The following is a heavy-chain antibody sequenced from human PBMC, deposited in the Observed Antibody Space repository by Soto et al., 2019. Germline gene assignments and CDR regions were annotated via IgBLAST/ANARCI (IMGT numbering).Heavy chain of an antibody. CDR1: GFTFSSYD. Sequence: EVQLVESGGGLVQPGGSLRLSCAASGFTFSSYDMHWVRQATGKGLEWVSAIGTAGDTYYPGSVKGRFTISRENAKNSLYLQMNSLRAGDTAVYYCARERITTKAFDIWGQGTMVTDSS. CDR3: ARERITTKAFDI. V-gene: IGHV3-13*01. J-gene: IGHJ3*02. CDR2: IGTAGDT. D-gene: IGHD3-3*01.